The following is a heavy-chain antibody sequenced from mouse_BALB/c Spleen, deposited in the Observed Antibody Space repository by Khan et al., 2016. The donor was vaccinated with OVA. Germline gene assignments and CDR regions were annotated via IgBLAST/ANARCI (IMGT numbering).Heavy chain of an antibody. D-gene: IGHD2-14*01. CDR1: GYTFTDYS. V-gene: IGHV1-63*02. CDR3: ARRGGARGTGENFDY. J-gene: IGHJ2*01. CDR2: IFTYCGYP. Sequence: QVQLQQSGAELVRPGNSVKISCKASGYTFTDYSIDWVKQSPGNGLEWIGVIFTYCGYPNYNEKFKGKATMTVDTSSSTAYMQLTSLTSEDSAIYYCARRGGARGTGENFDYWGQGTTLTVSS.